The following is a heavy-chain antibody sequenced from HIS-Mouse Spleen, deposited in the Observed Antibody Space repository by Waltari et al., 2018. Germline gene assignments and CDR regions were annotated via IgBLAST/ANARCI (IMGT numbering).Heavy chain of an antibody. CDR2: INYSGRT. CDR1: GGSISSSSYY. CDR3: AREIPYSSSWYDWYFDL. J-gene: IGHJ2*01. V-gene: IGHV4-39*07. Sequence: QLQLQESGPGLVKPSETLSLTCTVSGGSISSSSYYWGWIRQPPGKGLEWIGSINYSGRTYYNPSLKSRVTISVDTPKNQFSLKLSSVTAADTAVYYCAREIPYSSSWYDWYFDLWGRGTLVTVSS. D-gene: IGHD6-13*01.